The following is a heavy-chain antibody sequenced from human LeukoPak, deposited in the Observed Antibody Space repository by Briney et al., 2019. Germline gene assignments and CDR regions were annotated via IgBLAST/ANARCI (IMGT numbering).Heavy chain of an antibody. CDR3: ARDGGSAWFLDY. D-gene: IGHD6-19*01. V-gene: IGHV3-48*03. Sequence: GGSLRLSCAASGFTFSSYEMNWVRQAPGKGLEWVSYISSSGSTIYYADSVKGRFTISRDNAKNSLYLQMNSLRAEDTAVYYCARDGGSAWFLDYWGQGTLVTVSS. J-gene: IGHJ4*02. CDR2: ISSSGSTI. CDR1: GFTFSSYE.